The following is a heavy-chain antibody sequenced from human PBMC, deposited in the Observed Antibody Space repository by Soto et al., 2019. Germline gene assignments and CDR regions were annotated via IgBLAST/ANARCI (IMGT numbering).Heavy chain of an antibody. CDR3: ARDRGDYDFWSGYSSALDI. Sequence: GGSLRLSCAASGFTFSRYWMSWVRQAPGKGLEWVANIKQDGSEKYYVDSVKGRFTIFRDNAKNSLYLQMNSLRAEDTAVYYCARDRGDYDFWSGYSSALDIWGQGTMVTVSS. J-gene: IGHJ3*02. V-gene: IGHV3-7*05. CDR2: IKQDGSEK. CDR1: GFTFSRYW. D-gene: IGHD3-3*01.